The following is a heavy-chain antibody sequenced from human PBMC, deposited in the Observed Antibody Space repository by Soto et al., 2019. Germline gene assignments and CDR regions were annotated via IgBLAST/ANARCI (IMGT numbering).Heavy chain of an antibody. V-gene: IGHV1-3*01. CDR1: GYTFTNYG. D-gene: IGHD2-15*01. Sequence: ASVKVSCKASGYTFTNYGIHWVRQAPGQGLEWLGWIHAGNGGTRYSPKFQGRVTLTRDTSASTAYMELSSLRSEDTAVYYCARDLGGWPDYWGQGTLVTVSS. CDR2: IHAGNGGT. CDR3: ARDLGGWPDY. J-gene: IGHJ4*02.